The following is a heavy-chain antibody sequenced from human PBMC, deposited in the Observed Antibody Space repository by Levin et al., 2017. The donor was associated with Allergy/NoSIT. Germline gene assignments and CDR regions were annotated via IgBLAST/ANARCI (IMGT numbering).Heavy chain of an antibody. V-gene: IGHV3-48*01. J-gene: IGHJ4*02. CDR2: ITPNYIAT. Sequence: LSLPCAASGFTFPSYSMIWVRQAPGKGLEYIAYITPNYIATYYGESVRGRFTVSRDNAKNSLYLQMNSLRGEDTAVYYCTRVAAAARFDSWGQGTLVIVSS. CDR1: GFTFPSYS. D-gene: IGHD6-25*01. CDR3: TRVAAAARFDS.